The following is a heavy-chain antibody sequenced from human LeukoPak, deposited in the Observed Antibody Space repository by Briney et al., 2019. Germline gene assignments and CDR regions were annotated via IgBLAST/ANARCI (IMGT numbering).Heavy chain of an antibody. V-gene: IGHV3-30-3*01. CDR3: AGGVIEGPKPPGQFDN. J-gene: IGHJ4*02. CDR1: GFTFSSYA. CDR2: ISYDGSNK. Sequence: PGRSLRLSCAASGFTFSSYAMHWVRQAPGKGLEWVAVISYDGSNKYYADSVKGRFTISRDNSKNTLYLQMNSLRAEDTAVYYCAGGVIEGPKPPGQFDNGAKGPLFTVSS. D-gene: IGHD3-16*01.